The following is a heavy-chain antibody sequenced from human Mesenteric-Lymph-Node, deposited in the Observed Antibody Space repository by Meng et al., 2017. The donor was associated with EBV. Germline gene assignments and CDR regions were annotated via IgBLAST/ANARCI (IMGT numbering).Heavy chain of an antibody. Sequence: QGSGQGLGNASATLSLTCSVSVDSISPIHWSWIRQPPGKGLEWIAYIHYTGNTKYNPSLESRVTISVDTSKNQFSLRLTSVTAADTAVYYCARWGATGPFDYWGQGTLVTVSS. CDR3: ARWGATGPFDY. V-gene: IGHV4-59*01. CDR2: IHYTGNT. J-gene: IGHJ4*02. CDR1: VDSISPIH. D-gene: IGHD1-26*01.